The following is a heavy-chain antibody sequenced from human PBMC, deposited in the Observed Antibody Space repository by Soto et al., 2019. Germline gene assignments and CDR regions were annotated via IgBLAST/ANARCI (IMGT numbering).Heavy chain of an antibody. V-gene: IGHV3-23*01. J-gene: IGHJ5*02. CDR2: ISAGGTT. CDR1: GFTFSSYA. CDR3: AKVGSSDYVGGRYSSGGWFDP. Sequence: GGSLRLSCAASGFTFSSYAMDWVRQAPGKGLDWVSTISAGGTTFYADSVKGQFTISRDNYKNTLYLQMNSLRAEDTAVYYCAKVGSSDYVGGRYSSGGWFDPWGQGTLVTVSS. D-gene: IGHD3-16*01.